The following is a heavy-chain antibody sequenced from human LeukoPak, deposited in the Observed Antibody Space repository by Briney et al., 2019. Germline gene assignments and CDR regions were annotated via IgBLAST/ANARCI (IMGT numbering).Heavy chain of an antibody. CDR1: GXSISSSPYY. V-gene: IGHV4-39*01. Sequence: NPSETLSLTCTVSGXSISSSPYYWGWIRQPPGKGLEWIGSIYYSGATYYNPSLKSRVTISVDTSENQFSLKLSSVTAADTAVYYCARQSGSYYLGDYYFDFWGPGTPVTVSS. CDR3: ARQSGSYYLGDYYFDF. CDR2: IYYSGAT. J-gene: IGHJ4*02. D-gene: IGHD3-10*01.